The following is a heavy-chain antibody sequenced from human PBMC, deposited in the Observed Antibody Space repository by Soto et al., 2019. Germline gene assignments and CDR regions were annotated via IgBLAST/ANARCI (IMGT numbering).Heavy chain of an antibody. J-gene: IGHJ4*02. CDR2: ISYSGST. CDR3: AKEHFGSFDF. Sequence: ETLSLTCTVSGYSITQYYLNWIRQPPGRGLEWIGYISYSGSTNYNPSLKSRVTVSRDTSKNQFSLKLSSVAAADTAVYYCAKEHFGSFDFWGQGALVTVSS. V-gene: IGHV4-59*01. CDR1: GYSITQYY. D-gene: IGHD3-10*01.